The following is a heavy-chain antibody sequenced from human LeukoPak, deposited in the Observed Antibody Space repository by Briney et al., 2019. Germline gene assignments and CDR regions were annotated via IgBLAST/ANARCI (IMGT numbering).Heavy chain of an antibody. CDR2: IKQDKSEK. Sequence: GGSLRLSCAASGFTFSSYWMSWVRQAPGKGLECVANIKQDKSEKYYVGSVKGRFTISRDNAKNSLYLQMNSLRAEDTAVYYCARNLGYCSSTSCYTGTGDYWGQGTLVTVSS. V-gene: IGHV3-7*01. D-gene: IGHD2-2*02. CDR3: ARNLGYCSSTSCYTGTGDY. J-gene: IGHJ4*02. CDR1: GFTFSSYW.